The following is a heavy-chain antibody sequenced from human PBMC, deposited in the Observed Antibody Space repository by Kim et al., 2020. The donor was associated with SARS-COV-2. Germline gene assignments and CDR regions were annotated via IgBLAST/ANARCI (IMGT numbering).Heavy chain of an antibody. D-gene: IGHD3-22*01. CDR1: GGTFSSYA. CDR3: ARGDRPGYYDSSGYYSGYYYGMDV. J-gene: IGHJ6*02. CDR2: IIPIFGTA. V-gene: IGHV1-69*06. Sequence: SVKASCKASGGTFSSYAISWVRQAPGQGLEWMGGIIPIFGTANYAQKFQGRVTITADKSTSTAYMELSSLRSEDTAVYYCARGDRPGYYDSSGYYSGYYYGMDVWGQGTTVTVSS.